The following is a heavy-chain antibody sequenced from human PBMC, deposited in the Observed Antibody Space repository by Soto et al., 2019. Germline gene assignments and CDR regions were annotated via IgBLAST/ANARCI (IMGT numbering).Heavy chain of an antibody. CDR3: GRVGGD. CDR2: ISSDGSSV. Sequence: EVQMVESGGGLVQPGGSLRLSCAASGFPFINYWMNWVRQVPGKGLVWVSRISSDGSSVTYADSVKGRFTISRDNANNTLYLHMNSLRVEDTAVYYCGRVGGDWGQGALVTVSS. D-gene: IGHD3-16*01. CDR1: GFPFINYW. J-gene: IGHJ4*02. V-gene: IGHV3-74*01.